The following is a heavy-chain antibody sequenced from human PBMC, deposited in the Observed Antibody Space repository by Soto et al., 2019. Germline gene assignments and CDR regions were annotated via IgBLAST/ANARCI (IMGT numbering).Heavy chain of an antibody. CDR3: ARDVDSSSPFDS. Sequence: QVQLVQSGAEVTKPGASVKVSCKASGYTFTGNYMHWVRQAPGQGLEWMGWINPNSGGTNYAQKFQGRVTVTRDTSISTAYRELSRLRSDDTAVYYCARDVDSSSPFDSCGQGTMVTVSS. J-gene: IGHJ3*02. V-gene: IGHV1-2*02. CDR1: GYTFTGNY. CDR2: INPNSGGT. D-gene: IGHD6-6*01.